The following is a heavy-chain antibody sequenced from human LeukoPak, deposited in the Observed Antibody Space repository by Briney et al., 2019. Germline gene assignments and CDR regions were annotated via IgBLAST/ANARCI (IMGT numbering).Heavy chain of an antibody. CDR1: GYTFTSYG. V-gene: IGHV1-18*01. J-gene: IGHJ4*02. D-gene: IGHD3-22*01. CDR3: ASGFDSSGYQYYSYFDY. Sequence: GASVKVSCKASGYTFTSYGISWVRQAPGQGLEWMGWISAYNGNTNYAQKFQGRVTMTRDTSINTAYMELSRLRSDDTAVYYCASGFDSSGYQYYSYFDYWGQGTLVTVSS. CDR2: ISAYNGNT.